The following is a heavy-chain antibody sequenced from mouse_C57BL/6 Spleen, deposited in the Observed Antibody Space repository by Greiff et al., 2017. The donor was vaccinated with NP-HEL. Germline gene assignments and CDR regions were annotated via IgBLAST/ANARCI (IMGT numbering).Heavy chain of an antibody. CDR3: ARSEGNSAWFAY. CDR2: INPNNGGT. J-gene: IGHJ3*01. D-gene: IGHD2-1*01. CDR1: GYTFTDYN. Sequence: VQLQQSGPELVKPGASVKMSCKASGYTFTDYNMHWVKQSHGKSLEWIGYINPNNGGTSYNQKFKGKATLTVNKSSSTAYMELRSLTSEDSAVYYCARSEGNSAWFAYWGQGTLVTVSA. V-gene: IGHV1-22*01.